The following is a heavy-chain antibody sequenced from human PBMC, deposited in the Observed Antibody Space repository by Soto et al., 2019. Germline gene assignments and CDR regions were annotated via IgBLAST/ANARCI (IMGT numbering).Heavy chain of an antibody. CDR2: ISDRGSA. Sequence: QVQLQESGPRLVRPSGALSLTCSVSGASITSGHWWTWVRQSPGKGLEWIGEISDRGSAYSNPSLKSRVSLSVDTSQNQFSLRLTSVPAADTAIYYCTRSTHAMNGGSHYMALDDDLVTGMDVWGPGTPVTVSS. CDR3: TRSTHAMNGGSHYMALDDDLVTGMDV. V-gene: IGHV4-4*02. J-gene: IGHJ6*02. D-gene: IGHD3-16*01. CDR1: GASITSGHW.